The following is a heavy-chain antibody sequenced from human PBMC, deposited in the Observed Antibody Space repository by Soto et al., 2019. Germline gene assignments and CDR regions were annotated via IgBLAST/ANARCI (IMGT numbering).Heavy chain of an antibody. J-gene: IGHJ3*02. CDR2: IYYSGST. V-gene: IGHV4-39*01. CDR1: GGSISSSSYY. CDR3: ARCFSSIDAFDI. Sequence: SETLSLTCTVSGGSISSSSYYWGWIRQPPGKGLEWIGSIYYSGSTYYNPSLKSRVTISVDTSKNQFSLKLSSVTAADTAVYYCARCFSSIDAFDIWGQGTMVTVSS. D-gene: IGHD6-13*01.